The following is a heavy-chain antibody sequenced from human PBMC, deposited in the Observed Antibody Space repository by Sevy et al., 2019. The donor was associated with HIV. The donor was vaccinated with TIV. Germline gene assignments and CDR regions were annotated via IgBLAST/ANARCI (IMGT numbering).Heavy chain of an antibody. CDR3: ARAYCSGGSCYSLEY. Sequence: ASVKVSCKTSGYTFTSYRITWVRQAPGQGLEWMGWISAQNGDTNYAQKLQGRVTMISETSTSTAYMVLRSLRSDDTAIYYCARAYCSGGSCYSLEYWGQGTLVTVSS. D-gene: IGHD2-15*01. V-gene: IGHV1-18*01. J-gene: IGHJ4*02. CDR1: GYTFTSYR. CDR2: ISAQNGDT.